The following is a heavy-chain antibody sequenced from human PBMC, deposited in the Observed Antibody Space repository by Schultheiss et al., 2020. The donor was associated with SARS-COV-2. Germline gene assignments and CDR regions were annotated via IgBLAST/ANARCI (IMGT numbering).Heavy chain of an antibody. J-gene: IGHJ4*02. Sequence: GGSLRLSCAASGFTFSNAWMSWVRQAPGKGLEWVSVIYSGGSTYYADSVKGRFTISRDNSKNTLYLQMNSLRAEDTAVYYCAAGDYYDSSVAYWGQGTLVTVSS. CDR3: AAGDYYDSSVAY. V-gene: IGHV3-66*01. D-gene: IGHD3-22*01. CDR2: IYSGGST. CDR1: GFTFSNAW.